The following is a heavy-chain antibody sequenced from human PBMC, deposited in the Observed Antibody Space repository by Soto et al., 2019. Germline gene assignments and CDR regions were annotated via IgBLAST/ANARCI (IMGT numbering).Heavy chain of an antibody. V-gene: IGHV1-69*01. CDR2: IIPIFGTA. Sequence: QVQLVQSGAEVKKPGSSVKVSCKASGGTFSSYAISWVRQAPGQGLEWMGGIIPIFGTANYEQKFQGRVPITADEYTSTGYMGLSSLSSEDTAVYYCARATGGELLRYFDWLNGMAVGGQGTTVTVSS. CDR1: GGTFSSYA. J-gene: IGHJ6*02. D-gene: IGHD3-9*01. CDR3: ARATGGELLRYFDWLNGMAV.